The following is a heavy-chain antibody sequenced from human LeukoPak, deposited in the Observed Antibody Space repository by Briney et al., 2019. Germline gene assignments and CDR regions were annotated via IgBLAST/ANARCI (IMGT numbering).Heavy chain of an antibody. Sequence: ASVKVSCKASGYTFTSYYMHWVRQAPGQGLEWMGIINPSGGSTSYAQKFQGRVTMTRDTSTSTVYMELSSLRSEDTAVYYCARRDYYDSSGYYHFDYWGQGTLVTVSS. V-gene: IGHV1-46*01. J-gene: IGHJ4*02. CDR1: GYTFTSYY. CDR2: INPSGGST. D-gene: IGHD3-22*01. CDR3: ARRDYYDSSGYYHFDY.